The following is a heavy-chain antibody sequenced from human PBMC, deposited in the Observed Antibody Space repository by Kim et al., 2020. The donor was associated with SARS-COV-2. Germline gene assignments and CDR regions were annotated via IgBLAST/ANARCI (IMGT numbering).Heavy chain of an antibody. J-gene: IGHJ4*02. Sequence: ASVKVSCKASGYTFTSYAMNWVRRAPGQGLEWMGWINTNTGNPTYAQGFTGRFVFSLDTSVSTAYLQISSLKAEDTAVYYCARAEGRLGYCSSTSCYRTKGFSADYWGQGTLVTVSS. CDR3: ARAEGRLGYCSSTSCYRTKGFSADY. V-gene: IGHV7-4-1*02. CDR2: INTNTGNP. CDR1: GYTFTSYA. D-gene: IGHD2-2*02.